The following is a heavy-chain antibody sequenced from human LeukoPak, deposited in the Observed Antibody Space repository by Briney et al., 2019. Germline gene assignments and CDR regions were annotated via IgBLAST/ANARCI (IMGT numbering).Heavy chain of an antibody. D-gene: IGHD3-16*01. CDR1: GFTFSSSW. Sequence: GGSLRLSCAASGFTFSSSWMTWVRQAPGKGLEWLANIKGDGSDKNYVYSVKGRFTISRDNAKNSLFLQMSSLRGEDTALYYCATEHWGPNSWGQGTLVTVSS. CDR3: ATEHWGPNS. CDR2: IKGDGSDK. J-gene: IGHJ4*02. V-gene: IGHV3-7*01.